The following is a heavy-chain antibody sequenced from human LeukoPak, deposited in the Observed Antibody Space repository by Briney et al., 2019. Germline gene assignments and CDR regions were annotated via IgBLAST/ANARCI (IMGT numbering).Heavy chain of an antibody. Sequence: SETLSLTCAVSGGSISSSNWWSWVRQPPGKGLEWIGEIYHSGSTNYNPSLKSRVTISVDKSKNQFSLKLSSVTAADTAVYYCARGDSSSGWYYFDYWGQGTLVTVSS. CDR1: GGSISSSNW. CDR3: ARGDSSSGWYYFDY. D-gene: IGHD6-19*01. CDR2: IYHSGST. V-gene: IGHV4-4*02. J-gene: IGHJ4*02.